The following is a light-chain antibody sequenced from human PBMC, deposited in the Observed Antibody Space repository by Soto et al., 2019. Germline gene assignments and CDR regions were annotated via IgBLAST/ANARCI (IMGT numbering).Light chain of an antibody. CDR2: AAS. CDR3: QQSYSTLWT. V-gene: IGKV1-39*01. CDR1: QSISSY. J-gene: IGKJ1*01. Sequence: DIQMTQSPSSLSASVGDRVTITCRASQSISSYLNWYQQKPGTAPKLLIYAASSLQSGVPSRFSCSGSGTSFTLTVSNLAPEDFATYYCQQSYSTLWTFGQGTKVEIK.